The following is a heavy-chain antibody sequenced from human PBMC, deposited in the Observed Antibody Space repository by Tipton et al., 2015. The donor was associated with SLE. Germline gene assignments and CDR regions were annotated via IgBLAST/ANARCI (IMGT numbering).Heavy chain of an antibody. Sequence: QSGAEVKKPGASVKVSCKASGYDFTTYSLSWVRQAPGQGLEWMGWISTYNGNTYYAQKLQGRVTMTTDTSTGTAYMELRSLRSDDTAILYCARSYYGSRHYYTHADHWGQGTQVTVSS. CDR1: GYDFTTYS. J-gene: IGHJ4*02. D-gene: IGHD3-10*01. CDR2: ISTYNGNT. V-gene: IGHV1-18*01. CDR3: ARSYYGSRHYYTHADH.